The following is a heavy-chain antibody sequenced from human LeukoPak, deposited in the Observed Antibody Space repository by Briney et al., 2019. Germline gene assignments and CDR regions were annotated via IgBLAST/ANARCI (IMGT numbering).Heavy chain of an antibody. CDR2: ISYDGSNK. CDR3: AKGGNPWPRLDYYYGMDV. CDR1: KFTFNIYA. J-gene: IGHJ6*02. V-gene: IGHV3-30*04. D-gene: IGHD6-19*01. Sequence: PGGSLRLSCAASKFTFNIYAMHWVRQAPGKGLEWVALISYDGSNKYYADSVKGRFTISRDNSKNTLYLQMNSLRAEDTAVYYCAKGGNPWPRLDYYYGMDVWGQGTTVTVSS.